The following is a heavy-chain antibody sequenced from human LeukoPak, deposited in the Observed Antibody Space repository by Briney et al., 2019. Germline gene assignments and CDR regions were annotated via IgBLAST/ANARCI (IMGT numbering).Heavy chain of an antibody. Sequence: ASVKVSCKASGYTFTGYYMHWVRQAPGQGLEWMGWINPNSGGTNYAQKLQGRVTMTTDTSTSTAYMELRSLRSDDAAVYYCARSGGKSNSGNDYWGQGTLVTVSS. CDR1: GYTFTGYY. J-gene: IGHJ4*02. D-gene: IGHD7-27*01. CDR2: INPNSGGT. V-gene: IGHV1-2*02. CDR3: ARSGGKSNSGNDY.